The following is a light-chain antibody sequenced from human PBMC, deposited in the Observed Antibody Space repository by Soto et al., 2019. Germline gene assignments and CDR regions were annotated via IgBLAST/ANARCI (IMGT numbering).Light chain of an antibody. CDR2: DAS. CDR1: QSISSW. CDR3: QQYNSYSWT. Sequence: DIQMTQSPSHLSPSVGDRVTITCRASQSISSWLAWYHQKPGKAPKLLIYDASSLESGVPSRFSGSGSGTEFTLTISSLQPDDFATYYCQQYNSYSWTFGQGTKVDIK. J-gene: IGKJ1*01. V-gene: IGKV1-5*01.